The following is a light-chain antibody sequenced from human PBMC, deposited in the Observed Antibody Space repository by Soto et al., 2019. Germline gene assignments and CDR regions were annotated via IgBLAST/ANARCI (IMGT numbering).Light chain of an antibody. J-gene: IGKJ4*01. CDR2: DAS. CDR3: EQYCSALLA. Sequence: EIVLTQSPGTLSLSPGERATLSCRASQSVSSSYLAWYQQKPGQAPRLLIYDASSRATGMPDRFSGSGSETDYTITISRLEPEDFAGYYCEQYCSALLACGGWTKVEIK. CDR1: QSVSSSY. V-gene: IGKV3-20*01.